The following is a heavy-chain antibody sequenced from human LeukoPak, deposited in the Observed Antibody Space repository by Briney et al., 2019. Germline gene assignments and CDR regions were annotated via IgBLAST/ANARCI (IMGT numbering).Heavy chain of an antibody. V-gene: IGHV1-24*01. CDR3: ARVDVVRGVTDIEVDY. CDR2: FDPEDGET. D-gene: IGHD3-10*01. J-gene: IGHJ4*02. Sequence: ASVKVSCKVSGYTLTELSMHWVRQAPGRGPEWMGGFDPEDGETIYAQKFQGRVTITADKSTSTAYMELSSLRSEDTAVYYCARVDVVRGVTDIEVDYWGQGTLVTVSS. CDR1: GYTLTELS.